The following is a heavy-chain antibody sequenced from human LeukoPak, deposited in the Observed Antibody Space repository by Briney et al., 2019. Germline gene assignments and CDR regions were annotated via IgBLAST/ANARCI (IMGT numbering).Heavy chain of an antibody. Sequence: GASVKVSCKASGYTFTRYYMHWVRQAPRQGLEWVGWINPNSGGTNYAQKFQGSVTMTRDTSISTAYMELSRLRSDDTAVYYCVRGVSYSSGWYEVDWFDPWGQGTLVTVSS. CDR3: VRGVSYSSGWYEVDWFDP. CDR1: GYTFTRYY. CDR2: INPNSGGT. D-gene: IGHD6-19*01. J-gene: IGHJ5*02. V-gene: IGHV1-2*02.